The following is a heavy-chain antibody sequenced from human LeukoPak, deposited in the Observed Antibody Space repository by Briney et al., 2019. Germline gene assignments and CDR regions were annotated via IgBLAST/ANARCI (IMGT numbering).Heavy chain of an antibody. CDR1: GGSISSGSYY. V-gene: IGHV4-61*02. J-gene: IGHJ3*02. D-gene: IGHD3-3*01. CDR2: IYTSGST. CDR3: ARARLKSDLDAFDI. Sequence: SQTLSLTCTVSGGSISSGSYYWSWLRQRAGKGLECIGRIYTSGSTNYNPSLKSRVTISVDTSKNQFSLKLSSVTAADTAVYYCARARLKSDLDAFDIWGQGTMVTVSS.